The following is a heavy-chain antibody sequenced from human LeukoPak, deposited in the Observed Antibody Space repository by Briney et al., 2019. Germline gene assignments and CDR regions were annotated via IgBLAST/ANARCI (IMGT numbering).Heavy chain of an antibody. J-gene: IGHJ4*02. CDR1: GFSFGSYA. Sequence: GGSLRLSCAAFGFSFGSYAMSWVRQAPGKGLEWVSGVSRFGDNTYYADSVKGRFIISRDDSKNTMFLRMNSLRAEDTAVYYCAKAPLGYCTNGVCYDVFGGQGTPVTVSS. CDR3: AKAPLGYCTNGVCYDVF. D-gene: IGHD2-8*01. CDR2: VSRFGDNT. V-gene: IGHV3-23*01.